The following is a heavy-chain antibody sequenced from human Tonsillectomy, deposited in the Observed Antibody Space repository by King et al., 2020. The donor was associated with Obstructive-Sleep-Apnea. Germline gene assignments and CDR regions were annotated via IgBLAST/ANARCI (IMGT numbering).Heavy chain of an antibody. CDR3: VKVQHYCTGGSCSFHEVWYFDL. CDR2: ISSNGVST. J-gene: IGHJ2*01. Sequence: MHWVRQAPGKGLEYVSAISSNGVSTYYADSVKGRCTISRDNSKNTLYLQMSSIRAEDTAVYYCVKVQHYCTGGSCSFHEVWYFDLWGRGTLVTVSS. V-gene: IGHV3-64D*09. D-gene: IGHD2-15*01.